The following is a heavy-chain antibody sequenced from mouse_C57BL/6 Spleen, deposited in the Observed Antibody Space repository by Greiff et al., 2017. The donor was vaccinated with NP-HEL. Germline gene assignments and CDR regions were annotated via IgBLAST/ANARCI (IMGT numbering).Heavy chain of an antibody. Sequence: QVQLQQPGAELVKPGASVKLSCKASGYTFTSYWMQWVKQRPGQGLEWIGEIDPSDSYTDYNQKFKGKATLTVDTSSSTAYMQLSSLTSEDSAVYYCARGGDVYYFDYWGQGTTLTVSS. D-gene: IGHD3-3*01. J-gene: IGHJ2*01. V-gene: IGHV1-50*01. CDR3: ARGGDVYYFDY. CDR2: IDPSDSYT. CDR1: GYTFTSYW.